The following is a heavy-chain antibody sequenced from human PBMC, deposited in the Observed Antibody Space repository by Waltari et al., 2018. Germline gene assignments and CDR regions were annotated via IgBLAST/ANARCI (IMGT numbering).Heavy chain of an antibody. Sequence: EVQLLESGGGLVQPGGSLRLSCAASGFTFTSFALGWVGQAPGKGLEWVSGVTGSGTGTYYSQSVKGRFTISRDNSRNTIYLQMHSLRAEDTALYYCAKDSAVASVNYFDYWGQGTFVTVSS. D-gene: IGHD1-26*01. J-gene: IGHJ4*02. CDR1: GFTFTSFA. V-gene: IGHV3-23*01. CDR2: VTGSGTGT. CDR3: AKDSAVASVNYFDY.